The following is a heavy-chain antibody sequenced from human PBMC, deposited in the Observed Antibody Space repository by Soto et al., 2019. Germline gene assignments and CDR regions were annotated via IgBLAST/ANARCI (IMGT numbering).Heavy chain of an antibody. CDR2: IYPGDSDT. J-gene: IGHJ5*02. V-gene: IGHV5-51*01. Sequence: PGDSLRRSREGRVENLTSYWSWSLLQMPGEGLEWMGIIYPGDSDTRYSPSFQGQATISPDQSISTAYLQWRRLKASDTAMYYCARFRDRYNWHYKENCFEPWGHRTLVTVSS. D-gene: IGHD1-7*01. CDR3: ARFRDRYNWHYKENCFEP. CDR1: VENLTSYW.